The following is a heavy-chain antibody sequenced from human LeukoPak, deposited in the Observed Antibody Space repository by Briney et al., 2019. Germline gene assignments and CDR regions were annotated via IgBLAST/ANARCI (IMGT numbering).Heavy chain of an antibody. J-gene: IGHJ4*02. D-gene: IGHD3-22*01. CDR1: GYTFTNYS. V-gene: IGHV1-18*01. CDR3: ARGRRDISGYYYFDY. Sequence: PRASVKVSCKASGYTFTNYSISWVRQAPGQGLEWVGWSRDYSGHTNYALKLQGRVTMTTDTSTSIGYMELRSLRSDDTAVYYCARGRRDISGYYYFDYWGQGTLVTVSS. CDR2: SRDYSGHT.